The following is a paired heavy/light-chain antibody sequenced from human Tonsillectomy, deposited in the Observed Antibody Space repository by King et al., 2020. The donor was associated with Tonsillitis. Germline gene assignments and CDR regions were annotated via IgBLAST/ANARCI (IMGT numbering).Heavy chain of an antibody. D-gene: IGHD2-21*01. V-gene: IGHV4-39*02. J-gene: IGHJ5*02. CDR3: ARDCGGDCYDWLDP. CDR1: GGSISSSNYY. CDR2: IFYSESTS. Sequence: QLQLQESGPGLVKPSETLSLTCTVSGGSISSSNYYWGWIRQPPGKGLEWIGNIFYSESTSYYNPSLKSRVTISVDTSKNQFSLKLGSVTAADTAVYYCARDCGGDCYDWLDPWGQGTLVTVSS.
Light chain of an antibody. CDR2: AAS. V-gene: IGKV1-39*01. Sequence: DIQMTQSPSSLSASVGDRVTITCRASQSINNYLNWYQQKPGKAPKLLIYAASSLQSGVPSRFSGSGSGTHFTLTISSLQLEDFATYHCQQTYSIPFTFGPGTKVDIK. CDR3: QQTYSIPFT. J-gene: IGKJ3*01. CDR1: QSINNY.